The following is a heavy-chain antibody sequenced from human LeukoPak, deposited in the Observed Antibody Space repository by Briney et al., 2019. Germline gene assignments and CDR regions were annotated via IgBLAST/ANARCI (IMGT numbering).Heavy chain of an antibody. CDR1: GYTFTSYG. CDR3: ARGPLVVVNWFDP. Sequence: ASVKVSCKASGYTFTSYGISWVRQAPGQGLEWMGWISAYNGNTNYAQKFQGRVTITTDESTSTAYMELSSLRSEDTAVYYCARGPLVVVNWFDPWGQGTLVTVSS. CDR2: ISAYNGNT. D-gene: IGHD2-15*01. V-gene: IGHV1-18*01. J-gene: IGHJ5*02.